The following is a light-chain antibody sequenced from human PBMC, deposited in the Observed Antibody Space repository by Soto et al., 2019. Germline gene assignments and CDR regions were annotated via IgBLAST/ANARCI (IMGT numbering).Light chain of an antibody. J-gene: IGKJ5*01. CDR3: QQYDNHWIT. V-gene: IGKV1-33*01. CDR1: QDISKY. Sequence: GDRVSLTCAASQDISKYLNWYQQKPGKAPKLLIHDASNLETGVPSRFNGSGSGTDFTFTISSLQPEDIAAYYCQQYDNHWITFGQGTRLEIK. CDR2: DAS.